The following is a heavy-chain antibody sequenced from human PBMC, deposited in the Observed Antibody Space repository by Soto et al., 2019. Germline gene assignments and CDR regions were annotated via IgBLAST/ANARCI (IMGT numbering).Heavy chain of an antibody. V-gene: IGHV4-59*01. CDR1: GGSISSYY. CDR3: ARDFKNNWFDP. J-gene: IGHJ5*02. CDR2: IYYSGST. Sequence: SETLSLTCTVSGGSISSYYWSWIRQPPGKGLEWIGYIYYSGSTNYNPSLKSRVTISVDTSKNQFSLKLSSVTAADTAVYYCARDFKNNWFDPWGQGTLVTVSS.